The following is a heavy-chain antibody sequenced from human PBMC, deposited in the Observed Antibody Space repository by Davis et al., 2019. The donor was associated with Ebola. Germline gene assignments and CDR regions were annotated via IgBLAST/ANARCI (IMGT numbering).Heavy chain of an antibody. V-gene: IGHV5-51*01. CDR2: IYPGDSDT. CDR3: ARPIPGSCTN. CDR1: GYSFTSYW. J-gene: IGHJ4*02. Sequence: GESLNISCTASGYSFTSYWIGWVRQMPGKGLEWMGNIYPGDSDTRYSPSFQGQVTISADKSISTAYLQWSSLKASDTAMYYCARPIPGSCTNWGQGTLVTVSS. D-gene: IGHD2-15*01.